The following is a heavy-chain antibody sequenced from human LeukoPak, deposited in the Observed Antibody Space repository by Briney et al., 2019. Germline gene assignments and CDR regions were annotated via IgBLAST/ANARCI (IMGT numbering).Heavy chain of an antibody. CDR1: GFTFSSYA. CDR3: ARGPEYEYNWNPRGYYYYYMDV. D-gene: IGHD1-20*01. J-gene: IGHJ6*03. CDR2: INHSGGT. V-gene: IGHV4-34*01. Sequence: KSGGSLRLSCAASGFTFSSYAMSWIRQPPGKGLEWIGEINHSGGTNYNPSLKSRVTISVDTSKNQFSLKLSSVTAADTAVYYCARGPEYEYNWNPRGYYYYYMDVWGKGTTVTVSS.